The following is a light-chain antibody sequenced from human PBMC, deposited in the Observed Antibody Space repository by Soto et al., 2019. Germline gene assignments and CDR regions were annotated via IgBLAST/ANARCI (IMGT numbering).Light chain of an antibody. CDR1: SSNIGSDT. V-gene: IGLV1-44*01. J-gene: IGLJ2*01. Sequence: QSVLTKPPSASGTPGQRVTISCSGSSSNIGSDTVNWYQQFPGTAPKLLIYTNDQRPSGVPDRISGSKSGTSASLAISGLQSEDEADYYCASWDDSLNGPVFGGWTQLTVL. CDR3: ASWDDSLNGPV. CDR2: TND.